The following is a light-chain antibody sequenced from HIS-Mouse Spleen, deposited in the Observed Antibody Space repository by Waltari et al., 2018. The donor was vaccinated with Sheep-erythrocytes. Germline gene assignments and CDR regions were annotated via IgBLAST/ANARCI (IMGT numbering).Light chain of an antibody. CDR3: QQSYSTPPLT. CDR2: AAS. V-gene: IGKV1-39*01. Sequence: DIQMTQSPSSLSASVGDSVTSTCRASQSISSYLNWYQQKPGKAPKLLIYAASSLQSGVPSRFSGSGSGTDFTLTISSLQPEDFATYYCQQSYSTPPLTFGGGTKVEIK. J-gene: IGKJ4*01. CDR1: QSISSY.